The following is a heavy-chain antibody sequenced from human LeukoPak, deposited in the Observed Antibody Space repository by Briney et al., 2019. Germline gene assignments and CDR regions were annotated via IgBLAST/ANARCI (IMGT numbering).Heavy chain of an antibody. V-gene: IGHV3-53*01. CDR3: ARARWELLGIWFDP. D-gene: IGHD1-26*01. J-gene: IGHJ5*02. Sequence: GGSLRLSCAASGFTVSSNYMSWVRQAPGKGLEWVSVISSGGDRVDYAESVKGRFTISRDNSRNTLYLQMNRLRAEDTALYYCARARWELLGIWFDPWGQGTLVTVSS. CDR2: ISSGGDRV. CDR1: GFTVSSNY.